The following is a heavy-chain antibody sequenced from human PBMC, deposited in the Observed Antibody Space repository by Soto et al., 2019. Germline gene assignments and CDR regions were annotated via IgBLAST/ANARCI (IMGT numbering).Heavy chain of an antibody. J-gene: IGHJ4*02. CDR1: GFTFSSYA. CDR3: AKGVTMIVVVSPFDY. D-gene: IGHD3-22*01. Sequence: GGSLRLSCAASGFTFSSYAMSWVRQAPGKGLEWVSAISGNGGSTYYADSVKGRFTISRDNSKNTLYLQMNSLRAEDTAVYYCAKGVTMIVVVSPFDYWGQGTLVTVSS. V-gene: IGHV3-23*01. CDR2: ISGNGGST.